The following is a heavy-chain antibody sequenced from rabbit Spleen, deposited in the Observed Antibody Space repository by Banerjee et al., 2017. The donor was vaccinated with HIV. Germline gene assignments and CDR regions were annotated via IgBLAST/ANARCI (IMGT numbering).Heavy chain of an antibody. D-gene: IGHD5-1*01. CDR3: ARDLVAVVGWNFNL. J-gene: IGHJ4*01. CDR2: INIVTGKS. CDR1: GFSFSDRDV. Sequence: QEQLVESGGGLVQPGGSLTLTCKASGFSFSDRDVMCWVRQAPGKGLEWIACINIVTGKSVYARWAKGRFTMSRTSSTTVTLQMTSLTAADTATYFCARDLVAVVGWNFNLWGPGTLVTVS. V-gene: IGHV1S45*01.